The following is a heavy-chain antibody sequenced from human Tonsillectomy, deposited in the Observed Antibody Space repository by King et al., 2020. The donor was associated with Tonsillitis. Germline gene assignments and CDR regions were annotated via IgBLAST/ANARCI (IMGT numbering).Heavy chain of an antibody. Sequence: QLVQSGAEVKKPGASVKVSCKASGYTFASYGIIWVRQAPGQGLEWMGWISAYNDNTNYAQKLQGRVTMTTDTSTSTAFMELRSLRSDDTAVYYCVRSSNYVVDTIYGMDVWGQGTTVTVSS. V-gene: IGHV1-18*04. J-gene: IGHJ6*02. CDR2: ISAYNDNT. CDR3: VRSSNYVVDTIYGMDV. CDR1: GYTFASYG. D-gene: IGHD4-11*01.